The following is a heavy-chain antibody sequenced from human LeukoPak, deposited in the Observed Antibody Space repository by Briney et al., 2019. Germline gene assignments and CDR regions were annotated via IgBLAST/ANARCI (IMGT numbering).Heavy chain of an antibody. D-gene: IGHD6-19*01. CDR2: IYPSDSDT. J-gene: IGHJ5*01. Sequence: GESLKISCKASGYTFTSYWIGWVRQMSGKGPEWMGLIYPSDSDTRYSPSFQGQVTISADKSISTAYLQWSSLKASDTAMYYCARGGSGWSFYSWGQGTLVTVSS. V-gene: IGHV5-51*01. CDR3: ARGGSGWSFYS. CDR1: GYTFTSYW.